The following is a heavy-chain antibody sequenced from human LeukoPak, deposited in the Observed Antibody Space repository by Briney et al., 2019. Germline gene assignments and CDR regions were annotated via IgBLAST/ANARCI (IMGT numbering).Heavy chain of an antibody. CDR2: ISGGGGST. D-gene: IGHD6-13*01. J-gene: IGHJ4*02. CDR1: GFTFSSYA. V-gene: IGHV3-23*01. Sequence: GGSLRLSCAASGFTFSSYAMSWVRQAPGKGLEWVSAISGGGGSTYYADSVKGRFTISRDNSKNSLYLQMNSLRAEDTAVYYCARGNGYSSSWYGGYWGQGTLVTVSS. CDR3: ARGNGYSSSWYGGY.